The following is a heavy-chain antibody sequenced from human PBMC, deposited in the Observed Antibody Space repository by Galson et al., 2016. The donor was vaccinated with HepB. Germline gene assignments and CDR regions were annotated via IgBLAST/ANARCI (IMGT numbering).Heavy chain of an antibody. D-gene: IGHD2-2*01. CDR2: IVPMFRTR. CDR3: VTEALGYCTNSRCYDGVGTAFDI. Sequence: SVKVSCKVSGGTFSSYAISWVRQAPGQGPEWMGAIVPMFRTRTYAQKFQGRVRITADESKSADYMELTSLRSEDTAVYYGVTEALGYCTNSRCYDGVGTAFDIWGQGTLVTVSS. V-gene: IGHV1-69*13. CDR1: GGTFSSYA. J-gene: IGHJ3*02.